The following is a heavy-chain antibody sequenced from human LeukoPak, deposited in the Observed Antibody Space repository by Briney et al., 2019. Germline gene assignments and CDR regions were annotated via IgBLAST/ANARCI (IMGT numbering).Heavy chain of an antibody. CDR2: ISTSGTT. CDR3: ARVMYSSGWHNWFDP. D-gene: IGHD6-19*01. Sequence: PSETLSLTCTVSGDSISTSNSYWSWIRQPAGKGLEWIGRISTSGTTNYNPSLKSRGTMSVDTSKNQFSVKLTSVTAADTAVYYCARVMYSSGWHNWFDPWGQGTLVTVSS. J-gene: IGHJ5*02. CDR1: GDSISTSNSY. V-gene: IGHV4-61*02.